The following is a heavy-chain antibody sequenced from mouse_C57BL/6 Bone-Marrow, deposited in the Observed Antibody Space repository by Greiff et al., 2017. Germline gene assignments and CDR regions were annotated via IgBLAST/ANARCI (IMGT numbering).Heavy chain of an antibody. CDR1: GYTFPSYG. J-gene: IGHJ3*01. V-gene: IGHV1-74*01. Sequence: VQLQQPGPDLVRPGVSVKVSCKASGYTFPSYGMHWVNQSPDKGLEWIGNIHPSFVDTNSNQKFKDKATLTVDKSSSTSYMQLSSLTSEDSAVYYCASGYSSNDDGMDYWGQGTLVTVSA. CDR2: IHPSFVDT. CDR3: ASGYSSNDDGMDY. D-gene: IGHD1-1*01.